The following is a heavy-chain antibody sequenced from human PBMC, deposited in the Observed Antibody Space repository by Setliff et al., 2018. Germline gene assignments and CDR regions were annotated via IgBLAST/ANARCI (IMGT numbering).Heavy chain of an antibody. D-gene: IGHD3-10*01. CDR1: GDSMSFSY. CDR3: ARAGVLWFGEFTYFDY. J-gene: IGHJ4*02. CDR2: IYYSGST. V-gene: IGHV4-59*01. Sequence: SETLSLTCSVSGDSMSFSYWSWIRQPPGKGLEWIGYIYYSGSTDSHPSLKSRVSISIDTSKNQFSLNVRSVTAADTAVYYCARAGVLWFGEFTYFDYWGRGTLVTVSS.